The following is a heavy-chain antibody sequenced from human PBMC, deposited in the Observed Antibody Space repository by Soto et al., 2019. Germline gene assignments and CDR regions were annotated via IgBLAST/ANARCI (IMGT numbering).Heavy chain of an antibody. CDR1: GFTFSNYA. D-gene: IGHD2-15*01. CDR2: ISYDGSIK. CDR3: AREGSRGSLPLGVY. V-gene: IGHV3-30-3*01. Sequence: LRLSCAASGFTFSNYALHWVRQAPGKGLEWVAFISYDGSIKYYADSVKGRFTISRGNSKNTLYLQMNSLRAEDTAVYYCAREGSRGSLPLGVYWGKGTLATVPP. J-gene: IGHJ4*02.